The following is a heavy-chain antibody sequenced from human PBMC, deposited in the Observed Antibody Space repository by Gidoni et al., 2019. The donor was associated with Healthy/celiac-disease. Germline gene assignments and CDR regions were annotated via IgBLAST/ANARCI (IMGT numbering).Heavy chain of an antibody. Sequence: EVQLVESGGGLVQPGRSLRLSCAASGFTFDAYAIHWVRQAPGKGLEWVSGISWNSGSIGYADSVKGRFTISRDNAKNSLYLQMNSLRAEDTALYYCAKDVSSGGSSSWYGGYYYGMDVWGQGTTVTVSS. D-gene: IGHD6-13*01. CDR3: AKDVSSGGSSSWYGGYYYGMDV. V-gene: IGHV3-9*01. J-gene: IGHJ6*02. CDR1: GFTFDAYA. CDR2: ISWNSGSI.